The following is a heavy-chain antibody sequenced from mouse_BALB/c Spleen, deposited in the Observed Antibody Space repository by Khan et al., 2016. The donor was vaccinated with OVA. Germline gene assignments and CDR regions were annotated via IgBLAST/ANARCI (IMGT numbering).Heavy chain of an antibody. Sequence: QIQLVQSGPELKKPGETVRISCKASGYTFTTAGMQWVQKMPGKGLKWIGWINTHSGVPKYAEDFKGRFVFSLETSASTAYLQITNLKHEDTATYFCARGGAAFYRNDGGAMDSWGQGTSGTVSS. D-gene: IGHD2-14*01. CDR3: ARGGAAFYRNDGGAMDS. J-gene: IGHJ4*01. CDR1: GYTFTTAG. V-gene: IGHV9-4*02. CDR2: INTHSGVP.